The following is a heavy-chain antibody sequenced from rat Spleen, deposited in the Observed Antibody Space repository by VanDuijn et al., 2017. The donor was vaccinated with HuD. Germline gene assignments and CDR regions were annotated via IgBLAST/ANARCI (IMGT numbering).Heavy chain of an antibody. CDR1: GFTFSNYD. CDR3: ATGPPSTEGIDY. D-gene: IGHD1-11*01. Sequence: EVQLVESGGGLVQPGRSLKLSCEASGFTFSNYDMAWVRQAPKKGLEWVASISYEGSSTYYRDSVRGRFTISRDNAKSTLYLQMDNVRSEDTATYYCATGPPSTEGIDYWGQGVMVTVSS. V-gene: IGHV5-7*01. CDR2: ISYEGSST. J-gene: IGHJ2*01.